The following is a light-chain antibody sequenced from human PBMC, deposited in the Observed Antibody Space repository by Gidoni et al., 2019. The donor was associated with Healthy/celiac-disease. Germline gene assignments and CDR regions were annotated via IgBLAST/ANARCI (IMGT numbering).Light chain of an antibody. CDR2: KAS. V-gene: IGKV1-5*03. J-gene: IGKJ2*01. Sequence: DIQMTQSPSTLSASVGDRVTITCRASQSISSWLAWYQQKPGKAPKLLIYKASSLESGVPSRFSGSGSGTEFTLTISSLQPDDYATYYCQQYNSYCSYTFXXXTKLEIK. CDR3: QQYNSYCSYT. CDR1: QSISSW.